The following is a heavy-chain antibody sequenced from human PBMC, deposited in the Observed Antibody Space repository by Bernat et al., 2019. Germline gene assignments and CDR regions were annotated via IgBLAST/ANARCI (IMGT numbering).Heavy chain of an antibody. J-gene: IGHJ4*02. CDR2: ISYDGSNK. CDR3: ARDLQGGATDY. CDR1: GFTFSSYA. V-gene: IGHV3-30-3*01. Sequence: VQLVESGGGVVQPGRSLRLSCAASGFTFSSYAMHWVRQAPGKGLEWVAVISYDGSNKYYADSVKGRFTISRDNSKNTLYLQMNSLRAEDTAVYYCARDLQGGATDYWGQGTLVTVSS. D-gene: IGHD1-26*01.